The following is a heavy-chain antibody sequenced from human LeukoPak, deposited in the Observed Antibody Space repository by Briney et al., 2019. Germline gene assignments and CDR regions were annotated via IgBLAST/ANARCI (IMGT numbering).Heavy chain of an antibody. Sequence: GGSLRLSCAASGFTFSNYAMSWVRQAPGQGLEWVSAIVGSGGSTYYADSVKGRFTISRDNAKNSLYLQMNSLRAEDTAVYYCARDAGPDSWSGYYPFDYWGQGTLVTVSS. CDR2: IVGSGGST. J-gene: IGHJ4*02. CDR3: ARDAGPDSWSGYYPFDY. CDR1: GFTFSNYA. D-gene: IGHD3-3*01. V-gene: IGHV3-23*01.